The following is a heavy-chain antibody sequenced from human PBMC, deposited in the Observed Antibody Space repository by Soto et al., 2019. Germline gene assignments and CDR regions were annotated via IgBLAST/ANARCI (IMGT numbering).Heavy chain of an antibody. CDR2: IYYSGST. CDR3: SGSHVYYYYYGMDV. Sequence: SETLSLTCTVSGGSISSGGYYWSWIRQHPGKGLEWIGYIYYSGSTYYNPSLKSRVTISVDTSKNQFSLKLSSVTAEDTAVYYCSGSHVYYYYYGMDVWGQGTTVTVSS. CDR1: GGSISSGGYY. D-gene: IGHD3-10*01. J-gene: IGHJ6*02. V-gene: IGHV4-31*03.